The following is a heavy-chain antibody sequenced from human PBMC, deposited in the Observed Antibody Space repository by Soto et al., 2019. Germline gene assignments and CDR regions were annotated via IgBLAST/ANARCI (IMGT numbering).Heavy chain of an antibody. CDR1: GFTFSGYT. D-gene: IGHD6-19*01. J-gene: IGHJ4*02. Sequence: QVQLVQSGAEEKKPGASVKASCKASGFTFSGYTIHWVRQAPGQRLEWMGWIKADNTNTKYSQKFQGRVTITRDTSASTVYMELSSLRSEDTAVYYCAREGGWYVDYWGQGTLVTVSS. V-gene: IGHV1-3*05. CDR2: IKADNTNT. CDR3: AREGGWYVDY.